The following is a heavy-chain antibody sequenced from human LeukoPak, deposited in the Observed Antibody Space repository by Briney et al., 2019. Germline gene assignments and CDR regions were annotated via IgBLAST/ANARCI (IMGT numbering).Heavy chain of an antibody. Sequence: GGSLRLSCAASGFTFSDYYMSWIRQAPWKGLEWVSYISSSGSTIYYADSVMGRCRISRDNSKATVFLQMNSLRVEDTAIYYCAAVGPTVKLGPFEYWGQGTLVTVSS. CDR2: ISSSGSTI. CDR1: GFTFSDYY. V-gene: IGHV3-11*04. CDR3: AAVGPTVKLGPFEY. D-gene: IGHD4-17*01. J-gene: IGHJ4*02.